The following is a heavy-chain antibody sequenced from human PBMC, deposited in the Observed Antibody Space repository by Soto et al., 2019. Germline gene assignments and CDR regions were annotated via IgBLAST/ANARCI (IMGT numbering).Heavy chain of an antibody. CDR1: GFNISNYG. J-gene: IGHJ6*02. Sequence: QVQLVESGGGVVQPGRSLRLSCAASGFNISNYGFHWVRQAPGKGLEWVAVISYDGSNKYYADFVKGRFTISRDNSKNTLYLQMNSLGAEDTAVFYCATPAGLATAHYYGMDVWGQGTTVTVSS. CDR2: ISYDGSNK. D-gene: IGHD2-2*01. CDR3: ATPAGLATAHYYGMDV. V-gene: IGHV3-30*03.